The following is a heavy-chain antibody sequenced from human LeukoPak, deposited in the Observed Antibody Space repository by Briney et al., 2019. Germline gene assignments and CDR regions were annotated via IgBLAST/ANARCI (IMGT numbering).Heavy chain of an antibody. CDR2: IWYDGSNK. D-gene: IGHD2-8*02. V-gene: IGHV3-33*06. CDR1: GFTLSSYG. Sequence: SGGSLRLSCAASGFTLSSYGMHWVRQAPGKGLEWVAVIWYDGSNKYYADSVKGRFTISRDNSKNTLYLQMNSLRAEDTAVYYCAKDTVSLDYWGQGTLVTVSS. J-gene: IGHJ4*02. CDR3: AKDTVSLDY.